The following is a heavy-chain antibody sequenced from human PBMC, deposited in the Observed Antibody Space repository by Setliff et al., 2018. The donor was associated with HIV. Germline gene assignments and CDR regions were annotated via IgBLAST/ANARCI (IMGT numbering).Heavy chain of an antibody. J-gene: IGHJ4*02. Sequence: GGSLRLSCAVSGFTFHTYFMSWVRQAPGKGLEWVANIKEDGSDKAYVDSVKGRFTISRDNAKNSLYLQMNSLRVDDTAVYYCARDHGGKDYWGQGTLVTVSS. CDR2: IKEDGSDK. CDR1: GFTFHTYF. V-gene: IGHV3-7*01. CDR3: ARDHGGKDY.